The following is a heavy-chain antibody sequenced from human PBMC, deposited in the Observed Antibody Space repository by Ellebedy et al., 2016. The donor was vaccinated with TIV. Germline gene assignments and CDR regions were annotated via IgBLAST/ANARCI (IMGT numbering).Heavy chain of an antibody. D-gene: IGHD6-19*01. CDR2: ISYDGSNK. J-gene: IGHJ6*02. Sequence: GESLKISCAASGFTFSSYAMHWVRQAPGKGLEWVAVISYDGSNKYYADSVKGRFTISRDNSKNTLYLQMNSLRAEDTAVYYCARVNSSGWYEYYYYGMDVWGQGTTVTVSS. CDR1: GFTFSSYA. V-gene: IGHV3-30-3*01. CDR3: ARVNSSGWYEYYYYGMDV.